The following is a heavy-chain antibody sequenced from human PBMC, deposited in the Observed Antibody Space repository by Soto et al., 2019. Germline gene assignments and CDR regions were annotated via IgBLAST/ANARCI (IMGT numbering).Heavy chain of an antibody. CDR3: AGSQKRWLQNLIDY. CDR2: ISYDGSNK. Sequence: QVQLVESGGGVVQPGRSLRLSCAASGFTFSSYAMHWVRQAPGKGLEWVAVISYDGSNKYYADSVKGRFTISRDNSTNTLYLQMNSLRAEDTAVYYCAGSQKRWLQNLIDYWGQGTLVTVSS. V-gene: IGHV3-30-3*01. J-gene: IGHJ4*02. D-gene: IGHD5-12*01. CDR1: GFTFSSYA.